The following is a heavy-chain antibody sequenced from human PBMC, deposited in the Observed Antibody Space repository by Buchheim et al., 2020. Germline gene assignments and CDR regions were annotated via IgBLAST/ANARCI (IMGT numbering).Heavy chain of an antibody. J-gene: IGHJ5*02. D-gene: IGHD3-3*01. CDR2: INHSGST. CDR3: ARTKYYDFWSGYFGLLNWFDP. CDR1: GGSFSGYY. V-gene: IGHV4-34*01. Sequence: VQLQQWGAGLLKPSETLSLTCAVYGGSFSGYYWSWIRQPPGKGLEWIGEINHSGSTNYNPSLKSRVTISVDTSKNQFSLKLSSVTAADTAVYYCARTKYYDFWSGYFGLLNWFDPWGQGTL.